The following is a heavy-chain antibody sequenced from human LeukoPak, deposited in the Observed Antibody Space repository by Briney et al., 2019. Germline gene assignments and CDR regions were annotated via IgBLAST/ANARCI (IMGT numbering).Heavy chain of an antibody. V-gene: IGHV3-33*01. CDR1: GFTFRNYV. CDR3: ASLPGYYYYGMDV. J-gene: IGHJ6*02. CDR2: IWYDESKL. Sequence: GRSLRLSCIASGFTFRNYVMHWVRQAPGKGLEWVAVIWYDESKLYYADSVKGRFVISRDISKNTLYLQMNNLRVEDTAVYYCASLPGYYYYGMDVWGQGTTVTVSS.